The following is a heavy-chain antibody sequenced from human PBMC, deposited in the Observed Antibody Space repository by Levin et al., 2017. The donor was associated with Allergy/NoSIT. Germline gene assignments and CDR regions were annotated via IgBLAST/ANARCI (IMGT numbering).Heavy chain of an antibody. V-gene: IGHV1-8*01. CDR2: MNPNSGNT. Sequence: ASVKVSCKASGYTFTSYDINWVRQATGQGLEWMGWMNPNSGNTGYAQKFQGRVTMTRNTSISTAYMELSSLRSEDTAVYYCAKSRRIAAAGRANWFDPWGQGTLVTVSS. D-gene: IGHD6-13*01. J-gene: IGHJ5*02. CDR1: GYTFTSYD. CDR3: AKSRRIAAAGRANWFDP.